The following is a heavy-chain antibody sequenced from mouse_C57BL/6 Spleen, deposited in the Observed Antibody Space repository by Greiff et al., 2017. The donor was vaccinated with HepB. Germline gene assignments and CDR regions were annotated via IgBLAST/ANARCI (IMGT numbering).Heavy chain of an antibody. Sequence: DVKLQESGPGLVKPSQSLSLTCSVTGYSITSGYYWNWIRQFPGNKLEWMGYISYDGSNNYNPSLKNRISITRDTSKNQFFLKLNSVTTEDTATYYCARAFDYDVTVDYWGQGTTLTVSS. D-gene: IGHD2-4*01. CDR2: ISYDGSN. CDR3: ARAFDYDVTVDY. V-gene: IGHV3-6*01. CDR1: GYSITSGYY. J-gene: IGHJ2*01.